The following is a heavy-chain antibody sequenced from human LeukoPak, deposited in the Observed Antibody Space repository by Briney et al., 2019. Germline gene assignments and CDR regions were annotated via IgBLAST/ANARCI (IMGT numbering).Heavy chain of an antibody. J-gene: IGHJ4*02. Sequence: GGSLRLSCAVSGLTFSNAWMSWVRQAPGKGLEWVGRIKSTTVDATPEYAAPVRGRFTISRDDSKNTVYLQMSGLKSEDTALYYCTTGPGNSGYWGQGTLVAVSS. D-gene: IGHD4-23*01. CDR2: IKSTTVDATP. CDR1: GLTFSNAW. V-gene: IGHV3-15*01. CDR3: TTGPGNSGY.